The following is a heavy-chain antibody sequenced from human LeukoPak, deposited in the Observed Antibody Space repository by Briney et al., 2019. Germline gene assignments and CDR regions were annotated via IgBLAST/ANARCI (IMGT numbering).Heavy chain of an antibody. CDR1: GGSFGGYY. V-gene: IGHV4-34*01. CDR3: AREGGNWYSGWFDP. D-gene: IGHD6-13*01. Sequence: PPETLSLTCAVYGGSFGGYYWSWIRQPPGKGLEWIGEINHSGSTNYNPSLKSRVTISVDTSKNQFSLKLSSVTAADTAVYYCAREGGNWYSGWFDPWGQGTLVTVSS. CDR2: INHSGST. J-gene: IGHJ5*02.